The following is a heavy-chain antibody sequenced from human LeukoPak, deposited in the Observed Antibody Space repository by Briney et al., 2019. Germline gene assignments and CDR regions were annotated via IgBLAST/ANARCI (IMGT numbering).Heavy chain of an antibody. CDR1: GSIFTSYW. J-gene: IGHJ3*02. CDR3: ARQQMNCGGDCYSDAFDI. D-gene: IGHD2-21*02. V-gene: IGHV5-51*01. Sequence: GASLKISCQGSGSIFTSYWIGWVRPLPGKGLEWMGIIYPGDSDTRYSPSFQGPVTISADKSISTAYLQWSSLKASDTAMYYCARQQMNCGGDCYSDAFDIWGQGTMVTVSS. CDR2: IYPGDSDT.